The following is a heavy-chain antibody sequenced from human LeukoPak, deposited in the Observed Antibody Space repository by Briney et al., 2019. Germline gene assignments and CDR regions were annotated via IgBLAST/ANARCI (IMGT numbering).Heavy chain of an antibody. CDR2: ITSSSSYI. D-gene: IGHD1-26*01. CDR1: GFTFTSYN. CDR3: AKDPYSGNYGAYYYYYMDV. Sequence: GGSLRLPCAASGFTFTSYNMNWVRQAPGKGLEWVSSITSSSSYIYYADSVKGRFTISRDNAKNSLYLQMDSLRVEDTAVYYCAKDPYSGNYGAYYYYYMDVWGKGTTVTISS. J-gene: IGHJ6*03. V-gene: IGHV3-21*06.